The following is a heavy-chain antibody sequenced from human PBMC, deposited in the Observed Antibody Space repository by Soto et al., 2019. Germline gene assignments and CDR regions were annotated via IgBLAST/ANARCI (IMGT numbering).Heavy chain of an antibody. J-gene: IGHJ6*02. V-gene: IGHV3-23*01. CDR2: IIGSGGST. Sequence: GGCLRLSCAASGFTFNSYAMSWVRQAPGKGLEWVSTIIGSGGSTYYADSVKGRFSVSRDNSKNTLYLQMNSLRAEDTAVYYCARAYSGRLPRRADYYFAMDVWGQGTTVTVSS. D-gene: IGHD2-15*01. CDR3: ARAYSGRLPRRADYYFAMDV. CDR1: GFTFNSYA.